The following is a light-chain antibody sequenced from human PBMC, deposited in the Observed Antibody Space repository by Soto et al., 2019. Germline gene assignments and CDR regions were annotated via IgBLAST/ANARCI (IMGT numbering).Light chain of an antibody. J-gene: IGKJ2*01. CDR1: QSVSTSY. CDR2: GAS. CDR3: QQYGSAPYT. Sequence: EIVLTQSPGTLSSSPGERATLSCRASQSVSTSYLAWYQQKPGQAPRLLIYGASSWATGIPARFSGSGSGTDFTLTITRLEPEDFAVYYCQQYGSAPYTFGQGTKVEIK. V-gene: IGKV3-20*01.